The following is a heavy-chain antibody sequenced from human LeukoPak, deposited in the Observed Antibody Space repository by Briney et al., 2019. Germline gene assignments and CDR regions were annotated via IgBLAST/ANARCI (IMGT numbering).Heavy chain of an antibody. V-gene: IGHV1-46*01. Sequence: ASVKVSCKASGYTFTSYYMHWVRQAPGQGLEWMGIINPSGGSTSYAQKFQGRVTMTRDMSTSTVYMELSSLRSEDTAVYYCATNLGYCSGGSCYYYYYMDVWGKGTTVTVSS. CDR1: GYTFTSYY. D-gene: IGHD2-15*01. CDR3: ATNLGYCSGGSCYYYYYMDV. J-gene: IGHJ6*03. CDR2: INPSGGST.